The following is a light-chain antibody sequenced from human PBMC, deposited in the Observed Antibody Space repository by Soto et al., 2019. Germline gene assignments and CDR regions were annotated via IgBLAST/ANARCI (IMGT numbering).Light chain of an antibody. CDR2: GAS. CDR3: QQYNNWPPRDT. V-gene: IGKV3-15*01. Sequence: EIVLTQSPGTLSLSPGERATLSCRASRSVRSDYLAWYQQKPGQAPRLLICGASTRATGIPARFSGSGSGTEFTLTISSLQSEDFAVYYCQQYNNWPPRDTFGQGTRLEI. J-gene: IGKJ5*01. CDR1: RSVRSD.